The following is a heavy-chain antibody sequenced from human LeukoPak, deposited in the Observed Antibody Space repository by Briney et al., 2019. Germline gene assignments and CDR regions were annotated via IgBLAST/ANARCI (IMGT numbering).Heavy chain of an antibody. CDR1: GESFSGYY. J-gene: IGHJ4*02. V-gene: IGHV4-34*01. CDR3: ARGGGRDFDY. Sequence: SETLSLTCAVYGESFSGYYWSWIRQPPGKGLEWIWDINHSGSTNYNPSLKSRVTISVDTSKNQFSLNLNSVTAADTAVYYCARGGGRDFDYWGQGTLVTVSS. D-gene: IGHD2-15*01. CDR2: INHSGST.